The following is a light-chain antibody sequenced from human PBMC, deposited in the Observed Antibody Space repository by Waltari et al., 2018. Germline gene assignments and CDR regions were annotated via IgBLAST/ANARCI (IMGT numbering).Light chain of an antibody. V-gene: IGKV1-33*01. CDR2: DAS. CDR3: QQYDNLPIT. CDR1: QDISNY. J-gene: IGKJ5*01. Sequence: DIQLPQSPSSLSASVADRVTTTCQASQDISNYLNWYQQKPGKAPKLLIYDASNLETGVPSRFSGSGSGTDFTFTISSLQPEDIATYYCQQYDNLPITFGQGTRLEIK.